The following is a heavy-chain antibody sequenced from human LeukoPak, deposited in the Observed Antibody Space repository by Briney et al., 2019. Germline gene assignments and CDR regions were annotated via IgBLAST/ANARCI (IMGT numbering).Heavy chain of an antibody. CDR1: GGSISSSNW. CDR3: ARRFNSVWYFDY. D-gene: IGHD6-19*01. V-gene: IGHV4-4*02. Sequence: PSGTLSLTCAVSGGSISSSNWWSWVRQPPGKGLEWIGEIYHSGTTNYNPSLKSRVTISVDTSKNQFSLRLSSVTAADTAVYFCARRFNSVWYFDYWGQGTLVTVSS. J-gene: IGHJ4*02. CDR2: IYHSGTT.